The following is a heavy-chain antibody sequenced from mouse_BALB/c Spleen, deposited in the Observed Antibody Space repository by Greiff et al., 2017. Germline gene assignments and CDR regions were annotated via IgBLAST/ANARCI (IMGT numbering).Heavy chain of an antibody. D-gene: IGHD6-5*01. V-gene: IGHV1-82*01. Sequence: VQLQQSGPELVKPGASVKISCKASGYAFSSSWMNWVKQRPGQGLEWIGRIYPGDGDTNYNGKFKGKATLTADKSSSTAYMQLSSLTSEDTAVYYCNAGGNSFDYWGQGTTLTVSS. J-gene: IGHJ2*01. CDR2: IYPGDGDT. CDR3: NAGGNSFDY. CDR1: GYAFSSSW.